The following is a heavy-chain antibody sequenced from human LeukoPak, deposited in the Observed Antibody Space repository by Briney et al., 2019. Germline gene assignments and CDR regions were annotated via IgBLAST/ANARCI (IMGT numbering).Heavy chain of an antibody. D-gene: IGHD6-13*01. J-gene: IGHJ6*02. V-gene: IGHV3-21*01. CDR3: ARGTGRVATALNYYYGMDV. CDR1: GFTFSSYS. CDR2: ISSSSSYI. Sequence: AGGSLRLSCAASGFTFSSYSMNWVRQAPGKGLEWVSSISSSSSYIYYADSVKGRFTISRDNAKNSLYLQMNSLRAEGTAVYYCARGTGRVATALNYYYGMDVWGQGTTVTVSS.